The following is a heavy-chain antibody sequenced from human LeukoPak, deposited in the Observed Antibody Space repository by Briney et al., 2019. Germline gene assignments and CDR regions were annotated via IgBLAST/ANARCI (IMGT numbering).Heavy chain of an antibody. J-gene: IGHJ5*02. V-gene: IGHV3-30*02. Sequence: PGGSLRLSCAASGFTFSSYSMNWVRQAPGKGLEWVAFIRYDGSNKYYADSVKGRFTISRDNSKNTLYLQMNSLRAEDTAVYYCAKAALYQLLYPPLDPWGQGTLVTVSS. CDR2: IRYDGSNK. D-gene: IGHD2-2*02. CDR3: AKAALYQLLYPPLDP. CDR1: GFTFSSYS.